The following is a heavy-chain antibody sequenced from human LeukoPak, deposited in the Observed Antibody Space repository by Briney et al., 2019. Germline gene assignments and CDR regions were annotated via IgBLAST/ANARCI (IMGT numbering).Heavy chain of an antibody. V-gene: IGHV1-24*01. CDR1: GSSLHDLP. J-gene: IGHJ4*02. CDR2: FDPENAEI. D-gene: IGHD3-3*01. Sequence: ASVKVSCKLSGSSLHDLPIQWVRQAGTKGLEWMAGFDPENAEIVYAQKFQGRVTMTEDTSTDTAYLELTSLTSDDTALYYCATRGSDFWSGFDHWGQGTQFTVSS. CDR3: ATRGSDFWSGFDH.